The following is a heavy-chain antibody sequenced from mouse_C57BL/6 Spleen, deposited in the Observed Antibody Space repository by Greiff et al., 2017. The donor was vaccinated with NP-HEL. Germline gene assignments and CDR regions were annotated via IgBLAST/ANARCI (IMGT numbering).Heavy chain of an antibody. J-gene: IGHJ1*03. CDR1: GYSITSGYY. CDR3: ARGLRYFDV. V-gene: IGHV3-6*01. CDR2: ISYDGSN. Sequence: VQLQQSGPGLVKPSQSLSLTCSVTGYSITSGYYWNWIRQFPGNKLEWMGYISYDGSNNYNPSLKNRISITRDTSKNQLFLKLNSVTTEDTATYYCARGLRYFDVWGTGTTVTVSS.